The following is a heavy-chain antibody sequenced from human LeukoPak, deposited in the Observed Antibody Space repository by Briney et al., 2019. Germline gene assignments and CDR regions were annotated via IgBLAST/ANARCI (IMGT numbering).Heavy chain of an antibody. Sequence: GGALELSFAAAGFPFRRVRMRWGRPPPGEGVGWVANINQDGSEIYYVDSVKGRFTVSTDNAKNSLYLQMTSLRAEDTAVYYCASSWGSAIDFWGQGTLVTVSS. CDR1: GFPFRRVR. CDR3: ASSWGSAIDF. D-gene: IGHD3-16*01. CDR2: INQDGSEI. J-gene: IGHJ4*02. V-gene: IGHV3-7*01.